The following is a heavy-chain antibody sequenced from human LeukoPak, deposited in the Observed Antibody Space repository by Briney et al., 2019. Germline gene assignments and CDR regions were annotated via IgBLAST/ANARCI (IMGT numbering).Heavy chain of an antibody. D-gene: IGHD6-13*01. V-gene: IGHV3-7*03. CDR1: GFPFSSYS. CDR3: ARSIPYGTTWYGRSDY. Sequence: PGGSLRLSCAASGFPFSSYSMTWVRQAPGKGLEWVANIKPDGTTKFYVDSMKGRFTISRDNALNSLYLQMNSLRAEDTAIYYCARSIPYGTTWYGRSDYWGQGTLVTVSS. CDR2: IKPDGTTK. J-gene: IGHJ4*02.